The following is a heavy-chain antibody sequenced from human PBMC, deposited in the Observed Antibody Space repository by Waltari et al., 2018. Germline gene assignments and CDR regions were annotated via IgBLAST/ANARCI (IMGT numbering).Heavy chain of an antibody. V-gene: IGHV4-38-2*01. CDR2: VYHSGNT. CDR1: GYSISIGYY. CDR3: ARLWAMGRGGDGLDV. Sequence: QVQLQESGPGLVKPSETLSLTCDVSGYSISIGYYWGWIRQPPGKGLEWIGSVYHSGNTYYSPSLNSRVTISMDTSKNQVSLKMNSVTAADTAVYYCARLWAMGRGGDGLDVWGQGATVTVSS. D-gene: IGHD3-10*01. J-gene: IGHJ6*02.